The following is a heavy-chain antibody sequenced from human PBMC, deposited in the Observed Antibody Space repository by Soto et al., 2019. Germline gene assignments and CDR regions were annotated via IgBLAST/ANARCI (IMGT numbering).Heavy chain of an antibody. CDR2: IYTSGTT. J-gene: IGHJ6*02. CDR1: GGSIRSYY. Sequence: QVQLQQSGPGLVKPSETLSLTCTVSGGSIRSYYWSWIRQPAGKAQERIGRIYTSGTTNYNPSLKSRVTVLLDTSKNQFSLALSSVTDADTAVYYCAREGSSGFGMDVWGQGTTVTVSS. CDR3: AREGSSGFGMDV. D-gene: IGHD6-25*01. V-gene: IGHV4-4*07.